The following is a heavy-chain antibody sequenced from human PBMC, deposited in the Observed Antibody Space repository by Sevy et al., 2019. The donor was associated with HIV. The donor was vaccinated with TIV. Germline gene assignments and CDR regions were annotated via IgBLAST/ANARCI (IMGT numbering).Heavy chain of an antibody. J-gene: IGHJ4*02. CDR3: ARGDYYVTSGYTFYFDY. CDR1: GYSISSGYY. Sequence: SETLSLTCAVSGYSISSGYYWGWIRQPPGKGLEWIGNIYHSGRTYNNPSLKSRVTMSVDTSKNQFSLKLSSVTAADTAVYYCARGDYYVTSGYTFYFDYWGQGTLVTVSS. D-gene: IGHD3-22*01. CDR2: IYHSGRT. V-gene: IGHV4-38-2*01.